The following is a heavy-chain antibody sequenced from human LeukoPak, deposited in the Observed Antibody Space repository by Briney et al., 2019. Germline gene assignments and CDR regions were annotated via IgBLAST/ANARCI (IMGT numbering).Heavy chain of an antibody. CDR1: GFTFSSYA. CDR3: ARDEYSFYH. V-gene: IGHV3-30-3*01. D-gene: IGHD2-15*01. J-gene: IGHJ5*02. Sequence: PGGPLRLSCAASGFTFSSYAMHWVRQAPGKGLEWVAVISYDGSNKYYADSVKGRFTISRDNSKNTLYLQMNSLRAEDTAVYYCARDEYSFYHWGQGTLVTVSS. CDR2: ISYDGSNK.